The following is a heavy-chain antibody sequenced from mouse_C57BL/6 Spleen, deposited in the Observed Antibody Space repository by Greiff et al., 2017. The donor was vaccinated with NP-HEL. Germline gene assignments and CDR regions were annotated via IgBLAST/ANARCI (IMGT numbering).Heavy chain of an antibody. D-gene: IGHD2-5*01. CDR2: IDPSDSYT. CDR1: GYTFTSYW. J-gene: IGHJ3*01. Sequence: QVQLQQPGAELVMPGASVKLSCKASGYTFTSYWMHWVKQRPGQGLEWIGEIDPSDSYTNYNQKFKGKSTLTVDKSSSTAYMQLSRLTSEASAVYSCATYSNCLAYWGQGTLVTVSA. CDR3: ATYSNCLAY. V-gene: IGHV1-69*01.